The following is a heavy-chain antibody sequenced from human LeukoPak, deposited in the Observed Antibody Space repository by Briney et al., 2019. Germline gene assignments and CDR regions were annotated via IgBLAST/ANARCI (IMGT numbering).Heavy chain of an antibody. Sequence: SETLSLTCTVSGGSISSYHWSWIRQPAGKGLEWIGRIYTSGSTNYNPSLKSRVTMSVDTSKNQFSLKLSSVTAADTAVYYCACGQLWFGDLGPYYSYGMDVWGQGTTVTVSS. V-gene: IGHV4-4*07. J-gene: IGHJ6*02. CDR3: ACGQLWFGDLGPYYSYGMDV. CDR1: GGSISSYH. CDR2: IYTSGST. D-gene: IGHD3-10*01.